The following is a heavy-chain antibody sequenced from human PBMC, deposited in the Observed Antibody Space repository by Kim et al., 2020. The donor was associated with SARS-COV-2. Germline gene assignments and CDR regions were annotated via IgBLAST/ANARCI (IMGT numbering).Heavy chain of an antibody. CDR3: AKDHIAAPGHEYFQH. D-gene: IGHD6-13*01. J-gene: IGHJ1*01. CDR1: GFTFSTFA. V-gene: IGHV3-23*01. Sequence: GGSLRLSCAASGFTFSTFAMSWVRQAPGKGLEWVAAVGITPRATYHADSVKGRFTISRDNSKNTIYLQMNSLRVEDTAMYYCAKDHIAAPGHEYFQHWGQGILVTVSS. CDR2: VGITPRAT.